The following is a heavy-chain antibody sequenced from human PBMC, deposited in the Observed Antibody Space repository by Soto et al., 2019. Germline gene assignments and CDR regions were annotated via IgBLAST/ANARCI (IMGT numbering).Heavy chain of an antibody. V-gene: IGHV3-21*01. CDR3: ARDQVGPLYYYYYGMDV. CDR2: ISSSSTYI. Sequence: NPGGSLRLSCAASGFTFRTYSMNWVRQAPGKGLEWVSSISSSSTYIYYADSVKGRFTISRDNAKNSLYMQLTSLRAEDTAVYYCARDQVGPLYYYYYGMDVWGQGTTVTVSS. J-gene: IGHJ6*02. CDR1: GFTFRTYS. D-gene: IGHD1-26*01.